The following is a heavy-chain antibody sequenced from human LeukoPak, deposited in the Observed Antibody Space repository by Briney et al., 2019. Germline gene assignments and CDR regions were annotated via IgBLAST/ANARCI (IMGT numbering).Heavy chain of an antibody. CDR1: GFTFSTYN. D-gene: IGHD6-13*01. V-gene: IGHV3-21*01. Sequence: GGSLRLSCAASGFTFSTYNMNWVRQAPGKGLEWVSSIGGDSSYIYYADSVKGRFTISRDNAKSSLYLQMNSLRAEDTAVYYCSRHTSSWNAMDVWGQGTTVTVSS. J-gene: IGHJ6*02. CDR3: SRHTSSWNAMDV. CDR2: IGGDSSYI.